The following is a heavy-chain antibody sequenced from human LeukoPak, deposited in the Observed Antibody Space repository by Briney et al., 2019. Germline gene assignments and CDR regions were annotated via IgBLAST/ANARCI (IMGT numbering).Heavy chain of an antibody. CDR2: ISHSSSYI. D-gene: IGHD6-19*01. J-gene: IGHJ4*02. Sequence: PGGSLRLSCAASGFTFTSYGMTWVRQALGKGLEWVSSISHSSSYIYYADSVKGRFTISGDNAKNSLYLQMNSLRAEDTAVYYCTRGAGTGWRFDSWGQGTLLTVSS. CDR1: GFTFTSYG. V-gene: IGHV3-21*01. CDR3: TRGAGTGWRFDS.